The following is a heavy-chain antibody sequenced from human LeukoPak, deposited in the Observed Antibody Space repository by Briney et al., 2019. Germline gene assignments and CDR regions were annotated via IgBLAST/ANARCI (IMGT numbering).Heavy chain of an antibody. CDR2: ISAYNGNT. CDR1: GYTFTSYG. Sequence: ASVKVSCKASGYTFTSYGISWVRQVPGQGLEWMGWISAYNGNTNYAQKLQGRVTMTTDTSTSTAYMELRSLRSDDTAVYYCARGGYCSSTSCYSAWFDPWGQGTLVTVSS. D-gene: IGHD2-2*02. J-gene: IGHJ5*02. V-gene: IGHV1-18*01. CDR3: ARGGYCSSTSCYSAWFDP.